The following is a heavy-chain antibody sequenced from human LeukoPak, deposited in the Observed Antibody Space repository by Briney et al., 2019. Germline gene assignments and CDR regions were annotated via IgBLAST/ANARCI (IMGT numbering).Heavy chain of an antibody. Sequence: PGGSLRLSCAASGCTFSSYAMSWVRQAPGKGLEWVSAISGSGGSTYYADSVKGRFTISRDNSKNTLYLQMNSLRAEDTAVYYCAKAPSYDFWSGYLSPYFDYWGQGTLVTVSS. V-gene: IGHV3-23*01. J-gene: IGHJ4*02. D-gene: IGHD3-3*01. CDR1: GCTFSSYA. CDR3: AKAPSYDFWSGYLSPYFDY. CDR2: ISGSGGST.